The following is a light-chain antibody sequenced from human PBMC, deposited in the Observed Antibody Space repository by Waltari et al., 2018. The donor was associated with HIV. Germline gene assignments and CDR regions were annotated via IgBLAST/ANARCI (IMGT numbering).Light chain of an antibody. CDR1: QSVSSN. CDR3: QQYRNWPPGFT. CDR2: GAS. J-gene: IGKJ3*01. Sequence: EIVMTQSPATLSVSPGERVTLSCRASQSVSSNLAWYQHKPGHSPRLLISGASTRATGVPARFSGSGSVTEFTLTISSVQSEDFAVYYCQQYRNWPPGFTFGPGTKVDN. V-gene: IGKV3-15*01.